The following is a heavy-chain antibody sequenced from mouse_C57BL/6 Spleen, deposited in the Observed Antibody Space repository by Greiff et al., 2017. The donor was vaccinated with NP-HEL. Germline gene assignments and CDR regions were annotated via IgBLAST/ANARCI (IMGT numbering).Heavy chain of an antibody. J-gene: IGHJ4*01. D-gene: IGHD1-1*01. CDR2: IYPGSGST. Sequence: QVHVKQPGAELVKPGASVKMSCKASGYTFTSYWITWVKQRPGQGLEWIGDIYPGSGSTNYNEKFKSKATLTVDTSSSTAYMQLSSLTSEDSAVYYCARRLVAEDYYAMDYWGQGTSVTVSS. CDR1: GYTFTSYW. CDR3: ARRLVAEDYYAMDY. V-gene: IGHV1-55*01.